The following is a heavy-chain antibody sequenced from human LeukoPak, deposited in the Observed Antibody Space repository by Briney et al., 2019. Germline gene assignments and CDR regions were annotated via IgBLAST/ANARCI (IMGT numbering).Heavy chain of an antibody. D-gene: IGHD3-22*01. CDR3: ARDPDSSSYYSNWFDP. CDR2: INPSGGST. CDR1: GYTFTSYY. V-gene: IGHV1-46*01. J-gene: IGHJ5*02. Sequence: ASVKVSCKASGYTFTSYYMHWVRQAPGQGLEWMGIINPSGGSTSYAQKFQGRVTMTRDTSTSTVYMELSSLRSEDTAVYYCARDPDSSSYYSNWFDPWGQGTLVTVSS.